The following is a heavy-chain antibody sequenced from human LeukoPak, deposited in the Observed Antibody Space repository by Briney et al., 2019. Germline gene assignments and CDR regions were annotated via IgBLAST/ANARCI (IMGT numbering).Heavy chain of an antibody. D-gene: IGHD2-15*01. CDR2: FRNKPNSYTT. CDR3: TSGYCSGGSCYQGAGY. J-gene: IGHJ4*02. V-gene: IGHV3-72*01. Sequence: GALRPPRSTLGFTFRDPLLGWVRQASGKGPPLVGRFRNKPNSYTTDFAASVKGRFTISRDDSKNSLYLQMNSLKTEDTAVYYCTSGYCSGGSCYQGAGYWGQGALVTVSS. CDR1: GFTFRDPL.